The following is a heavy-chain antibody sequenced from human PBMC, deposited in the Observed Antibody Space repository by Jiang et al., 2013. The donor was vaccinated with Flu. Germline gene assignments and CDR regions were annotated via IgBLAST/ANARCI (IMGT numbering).Heavy chain of an antibody. CDR3: AREDNRGVVILPTWFDP. J-gene: IGHJ5*02. V-gene: IGHV1-69*04. Sequence: VLSGAEVKKPGSSVKVSCKASGVSLSNSSISWVRQAPGQGLEWMGRIIPSLDVTSYAQKFQGRVTITADESTSTVYIELSSLRSEDTAVYYCAREDNRGVVILPTWFDPWGLGTLVTVSS. CDR2: IIPSLDVT. D-gene: IGHD3-3*01. CDR1: GVSLSNSS.